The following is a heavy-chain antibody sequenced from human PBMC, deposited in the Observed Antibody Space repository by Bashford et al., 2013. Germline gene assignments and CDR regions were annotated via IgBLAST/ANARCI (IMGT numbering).Heavy chain of an antibody. CDR2: IWYDGSNK. Sequence: GSLRLSCAASGFTFSSYGMHWVRQAPGKGLEWVAVIWYDGSNKYYADSVKGRFTISRDNSKNTLYLQMNSLRAEDTAVYYCARDHIPGVTVQPFDYVGQGTLVTVSS. CDR1: GFTFSSYG. V-gene: IGHV3-33*01. D-gene: IGHD1-20*01. CDR3: ARDHIPGVTVQPFDY. J-gene: IGHJ4*02.